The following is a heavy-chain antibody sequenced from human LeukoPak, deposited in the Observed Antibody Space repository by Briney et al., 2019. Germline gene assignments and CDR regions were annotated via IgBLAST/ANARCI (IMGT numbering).Heavy chain of an antibody. J-gene: IGHJ4*02. Sequence: GGSLRLSCAASGFIFSTYGMHWVRQAPGKGLEWVAFIRFDGSNKYYSDSVKGRFTISRDNSKDTLYLQMNSLRVEDTAVYYCAQGHSHTAMYYWGQGTLVTVSS. CDR2: IRFDGSNK. CDR1: GFIFSTYG. CDR3: AQGHSHTAMYY. D-gene: IGHD5-18*01. V-gene: IGHV3-30*02.